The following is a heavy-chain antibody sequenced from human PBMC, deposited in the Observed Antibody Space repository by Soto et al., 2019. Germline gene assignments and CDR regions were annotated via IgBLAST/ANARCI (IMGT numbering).Heavy chain of an antibody. V-gene: IGHV3-30*18. J-gene: IGHJ4*02. CDR3: AKPNCSGGSCYSYFDY. D-gene: IGHD2-15*01. CDR2: ISYDGSNK. Sequence: PGGSLRLSCAASGFTFSSYGMHWVRQAPGKGLEWVAVISYDGSNKYYADSVKGRFTISRDNSKNTLYLQMNSLRAEDTAVYYCAKPNCSGGSCYSYFDYWGQGTLVTVSS. CDR1: GFTFSSYG.